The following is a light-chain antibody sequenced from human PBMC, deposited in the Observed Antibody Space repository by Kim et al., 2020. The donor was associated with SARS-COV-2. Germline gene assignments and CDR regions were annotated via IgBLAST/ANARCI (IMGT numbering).Light chain of an antibody. J-gene: IGKJ2*02. CDR2: CAC. CDR3: QQYYSTPCT. Sequence: SATINCKSSQSVLYSSNNKNYLAWYQQKPGQPPKLLIYCACTRESGVPDRFSGSGSGTDFTLTISSLQAEDVAVYYCQQYYSTPCTFGQGTKLEI. CDR1: QSVLYSSNNKNY. V-gene: IGKV4-1*01.